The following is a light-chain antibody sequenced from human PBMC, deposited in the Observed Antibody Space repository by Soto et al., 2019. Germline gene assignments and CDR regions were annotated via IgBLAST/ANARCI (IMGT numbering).Light chain of an antibody. V-gene: IGKV3-15*01. CDR2: GAS. Sequence: EIVMTQSPATLSVSPGDIATLSCRASQSVSSNLAWYQQKPGQAPRLLIYGASTRATGIPARFSGSGSGTEYTLTISSLQYEDFAVYFCQQYNNWPPWTFGQGTKVEIK. CDR3: QQYNNWPPWT. CDR1: QSVSSN. J-gene: IGKJ1*01.